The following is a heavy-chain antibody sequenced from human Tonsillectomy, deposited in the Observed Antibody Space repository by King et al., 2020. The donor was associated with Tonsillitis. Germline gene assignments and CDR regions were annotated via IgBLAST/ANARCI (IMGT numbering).Heavy chain of an antibody. CDR1: GFRFADYA. Sequence: VQLVESGGGLAQPGRSLRLSCAASGFRFADYAMHWVRQAPGKGLEWVSGIXWNSGYIGYADSVKGRFTITRDNAKNSLYLEMNSRRVEDTALYYCSKVIPWSAPPLDYWGRXXXVTVSS. D-gene: IGHD2-8*02. V-gene: IGHV3-9*01. CDR3: SKVIPWSAPPLDY. J-gene: IGHJ4*02. CDR2: IXWNSGYI.